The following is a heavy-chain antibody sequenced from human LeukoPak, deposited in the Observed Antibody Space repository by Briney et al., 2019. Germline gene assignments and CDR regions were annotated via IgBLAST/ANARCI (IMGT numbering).Heavy chain of an antibody. D-gene: IGHD3-16*01. CDR2: IYHSGTTYSGST. J-gene: IGHJ5*02. CDR3: ARSLESDWFDP. V-gene: IGHV4-59*04. Sequence: SETLSLTCNVSGASMSNYYLVWIRQPPGKGLEGIGSIYHSGTTYSGSTHYNPSFKSRDTMSVDTSMNQCSLRLRSVTASDTAVYDCARSLESDWFDPWGQGTQATVSS. CDR1: GASMSNYY.